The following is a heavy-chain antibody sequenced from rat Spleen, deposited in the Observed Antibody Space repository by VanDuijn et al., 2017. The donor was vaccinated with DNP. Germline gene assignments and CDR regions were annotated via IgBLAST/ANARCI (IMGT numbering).Heavy chain of an antibody. CDR2: IRHKATGYTT. V-gene: IGHV7-7*01. Sequence: EVKLLESGGGLVQPGGSLRLSCAASGFTFSDFYMNWIRQPAGKAPEWLGFIRHKATGYTTEYNPSVKGRFTISRDNTQNMLYLQMNTLRAEDTATYYCARGGTVSFDYWGQGVMVTVSS. CDR3: ARGGTVSFDY. J-gene: IGHJ2*01. CDR1: GFTFSDFY.